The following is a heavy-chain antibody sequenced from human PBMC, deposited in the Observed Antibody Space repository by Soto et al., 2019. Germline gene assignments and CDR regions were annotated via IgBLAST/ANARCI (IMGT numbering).Heavy chain of an antibody. J-gene: IGHJ6*02. Sequence: GGSLRLSCAASGFTFSSYGMHWVRQAPGKGLEWVAVISYDGSNKYYADSVKGRFTISRDNSKNTLYLQMNSLRAEDTAVYYCAKDTTGGQLRYFDWLLYYYYGMDVWGQGTTVTVSS. CDR2: ISYDGSNK. D-gene: IGHD3-9*01. CDR1: GFTFSSYG. CDR3: AKDTTGGQLRYFDWLLYYYYGMDV. V-gene: IGHV3-30*18.